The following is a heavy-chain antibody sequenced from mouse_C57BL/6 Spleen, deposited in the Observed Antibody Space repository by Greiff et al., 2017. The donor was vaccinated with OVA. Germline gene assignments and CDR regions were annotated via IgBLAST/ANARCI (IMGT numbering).Heavy chain of an antibody. J-gene: IGHJ4*01. CDR3: TRRRGRGYAMDD. Sequence: QVQLKQSGAELVRPGASVTLSCKASGYTFTDYEMHWVKQTPVHGLEWIGAIDPETGGTAYNQKFKGKAILTADKSSSTAYMELRSLTSEDSAVCYCTRRRGRGYAMDDWGQGTSVTVSS. CDR1: GYTFTDYE. CDR2: IDPETGGT. D-gene: IGHD3-3*01. V-gene: IGHV1-15*01.